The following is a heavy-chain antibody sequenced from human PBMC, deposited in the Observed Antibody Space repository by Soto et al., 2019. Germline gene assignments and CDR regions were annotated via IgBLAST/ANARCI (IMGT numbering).Heavy chain of an antibody. Sequence: SETLSLTCTVSGGSVSSGSYYWSWIRQPPGKGLEWIGYIYYSGTTNYNPSLKSRVTISLDTSKNQFSLRLSSVTVEDTALYYCAKDIVPGIYSGNFYHWGPGTLVTVSS. CDR3: AKDIVPGIYSGNFYH. CDR1: GGSVSSGSYY. CDR2: IYYSGTT. V-gene: IGHV4-61*01. D-gene: IGHD1-7*01. J-gene: IGHJ4*02.